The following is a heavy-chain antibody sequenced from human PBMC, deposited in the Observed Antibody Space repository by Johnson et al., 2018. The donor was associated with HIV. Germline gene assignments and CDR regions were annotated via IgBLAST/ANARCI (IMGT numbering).Heavy chain of an antibody. J-gene: IGHJ3*02. CDR3: AKCILGSSLIDVFDI. CDR2: ISYDGSNK. Sequence: QVQLVESGGGVVQPGKSLRLSCAASGFMFSSYAMHWVRQAPGKGLEWVAVISYDGSNKYYADSVKGRFTISRDNSRNSLYLQMNSLRVEDTAVYYCAKCILGSSLIDVFDIWGQGTTVIVSS. D-gene: IGHD3-9*01. V-gene: IGHV3-30*18. CDR1: GFMFSSYA.